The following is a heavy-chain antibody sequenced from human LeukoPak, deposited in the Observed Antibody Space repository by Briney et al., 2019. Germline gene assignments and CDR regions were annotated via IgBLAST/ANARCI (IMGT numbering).Heavy chain of an antibody. CDR3: AREGYYDNSGYYRYFDL. Sequence: GESLKISCAASGFTFSSYSMNWVRQAPGKGLEWVSSISTSSTFIYYADSVKGRFTISRDNAKNSLYLQMNSLRAEDTAVYYCAREGYYDNSGYYRYFDLWGRGTLVTVSS. D-gene: IGHD3-22*01. CDR2: ISTSSTFI. J-gene: IGHJ2*01. V-gene: IGHV3-21*01. CDR1: GFTFSSYS.